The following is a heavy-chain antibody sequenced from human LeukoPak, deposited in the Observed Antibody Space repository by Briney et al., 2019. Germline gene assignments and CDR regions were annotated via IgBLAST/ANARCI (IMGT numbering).Heavy chain of an antibody. CDR2: FDPEQGET. D-gene: IGHD3-10*01. CDR3: TTMTMARGSPLFYFDN. Sequence: ASVKVSCKVSGYTLTELAMHWVRQAPGKGLEWMGGFDPEQGETIYAQKFQGRVTMTEDTSTDTGYMVLSSLTSEDTAVYYCTTMTMARGSPLFYFDNWGQGTLVTVSS. CDR1: GYTLTELA. V-gene: IGHV1-24*01. J-gene: IGHJ4*02.